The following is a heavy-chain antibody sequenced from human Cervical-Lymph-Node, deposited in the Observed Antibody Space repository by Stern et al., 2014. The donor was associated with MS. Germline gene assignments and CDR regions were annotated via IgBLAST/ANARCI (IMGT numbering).Heavy chain of an antibody. CDR1: GYTFTSYA. CDR3: ARLPINMIVVVTLDY. V-gene: IGHV1-18*01. CDR2: ISPSNGYT. D-gene: IGHD3-22*01. Sequence: DQLVESGAEVKKPGASVKVSCKASGYTFTSYAITWVRQAPGQGLEWMGWISPSNGYTNYAQNVRGRVTMTTDTSTNTVYMELRSLRSDDTAVYYCARLPINMIVVVTLDYWGQGTLVTVSS. J-gene: IGHJ4*02.